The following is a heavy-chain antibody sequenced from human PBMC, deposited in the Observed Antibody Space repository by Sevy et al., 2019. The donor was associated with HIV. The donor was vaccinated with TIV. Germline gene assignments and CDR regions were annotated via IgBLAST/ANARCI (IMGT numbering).Heavy chain of an antibody. J-gene: IGHJ5*02. CDR3: EYGVAAAGTEKKEEGPNRFDP. CDR2: INHSGST. V-gene: IGHV4-34*01. CDR1: GGSFSGYY. D-gene: IGHD6-13*01. Sequence: SETLSLTCAVYGGSFSGYYWSWIRQPPGKGLEWIGEINHSGSTNYNPSLKSRLTISIDTSKNKFSLMLSSMTAADTAVYDGEYGVAAAGTEKKEEGPNRFDPWGQGTLVTVSS.